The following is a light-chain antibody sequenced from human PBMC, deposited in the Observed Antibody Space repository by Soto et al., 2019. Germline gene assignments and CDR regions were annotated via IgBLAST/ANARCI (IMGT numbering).Light chain of an antibody. Sequence: EIVLTQSPDTLSLSPGESATLSCRASQSVSSSYLAWYQQKPGQAPMLLLCGASTRATGIPVRFSGSGFGTEFTLTISSLQSEDFAVYYCQQYKNWPLFGQGTRLEIK. J-gene: IGKJ5*01. CDR1: QSVSSSY. V-gene: IGKV3-15*01. CDR2: GAS. CDR3: QQYKNWPL.